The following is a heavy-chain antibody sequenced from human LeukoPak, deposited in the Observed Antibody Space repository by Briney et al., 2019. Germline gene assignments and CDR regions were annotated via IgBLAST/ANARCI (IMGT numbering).Heavy chain of an antibody. D-gene: IGHD3-22*01. CDR2: ISSSSSYI. Sequence: GGSLRLSCAASGFTFSSYEMNWVRQAPGKGLEWVSSISSSSSYIYYADSVKGRFTISRDNAKNSLYLQMNSLRAEDTAVYYCARVAGWVYDSSGYPPEYYYYYYMDVWGKGPRSPSP. CDR1: GFTFSSYE. CDR3: ARVAGWVYDSSGYPPEYYYYYYMDV. V-gene: IGHV3-21*01. J-gene: IGHJ6*03.